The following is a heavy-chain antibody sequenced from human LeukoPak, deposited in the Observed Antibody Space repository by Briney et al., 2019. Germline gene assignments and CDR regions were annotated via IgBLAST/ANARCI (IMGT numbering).Heavy chain of an antibody. Sequence: GGSLRLSCAASGFTFNTYSMNWVRQAPGKGLEWVSSISDNSNYIYYSDSVEGRFTISRDNAKNSLYLQMNSLRVEDTAVYYCAKVTVLARRYCGGDCYSTPDYWGQGTLVTVSS. CDR1: GFTFNTYS. CDR2: ISDNSNYI. CDR3: AKVTVLARRYCGGDCYSTPDY. J-gene: IGHJ4*02. V-gene: IGHV3-21*01. D-gene: IGHD2-21*02.